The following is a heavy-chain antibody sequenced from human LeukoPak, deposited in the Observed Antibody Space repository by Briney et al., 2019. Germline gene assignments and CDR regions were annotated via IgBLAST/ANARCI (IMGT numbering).Heavy chain of an antibody. CDR2: INPSGGSR. D-gene: IGHD5-24*01. CDR3: ARFGGRDGYNVNAFDI. J-gene: IGHJ3*02. CDR1: GYTFTSYY. Sequence: ASVKVSCKASGYTFTSYYIRWVRQAPGQGLEWMGIINPSGGSRSYAQKFQGRVTMTRDMSTSTVYMELSSLRSEDTAVYYCARFGGRDGYNVNAFDIWGQGTMVTVSS. V-gene: IGHV1-46*01.